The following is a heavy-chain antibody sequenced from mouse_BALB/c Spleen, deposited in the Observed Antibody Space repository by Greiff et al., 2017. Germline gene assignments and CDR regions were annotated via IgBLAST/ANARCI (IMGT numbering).Heavy chain of an antibody. CDR3: ASEDDYYAMDY. Sequence: VQLQQSGPELVKPGASVKISCKASGYTFTDYNMHWVKQSHGKSLEWIGYIYPYNGGTGYNQKFKSKATLTVDNSSSTAYMELRSLTSEDSAVYYCASEDDYYAMDYWGQGTSVTASS. CDR1: GYTFTDYN. V-gene: IGHV1S29*02. J-gene: IGHJ4*01. CDR2: IYPYNGGT.